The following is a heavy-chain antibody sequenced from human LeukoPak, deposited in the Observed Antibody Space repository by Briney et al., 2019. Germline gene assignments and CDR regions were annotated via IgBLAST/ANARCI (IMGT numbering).Heavy chain of an antibody. D-gene: IGHD7-27*01. CDR3: AGDTGAGRLDY. CDR2: IGTAGDT. Sequence: GGSLRLSCAASGFTFGGYDMHWVRQATGKGLEWVSAIGTAGDTYYPGSVKGRFTISRENAKNSLYLQMNSLRAGDTAVYYCAGDTGAGRLDYWGQGTLVTVSS. J-gene: IGHJ4*02. CDR1: GFTFGGYD. V-gene: IGHV3-13*01.